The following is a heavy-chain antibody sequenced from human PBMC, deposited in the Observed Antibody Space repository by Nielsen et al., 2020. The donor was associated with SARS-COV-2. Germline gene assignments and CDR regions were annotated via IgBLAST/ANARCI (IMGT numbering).Heavy chain of an antibody. Sequence: SETLSLTSAVSGGPISSNNWWSWVRQPPGNGLEWIGEIYHRGSTNYSPSLKTQVTISVDKSKNQFTLELRSVTAADTAVYYCARDCSCGLGSSPSYYFDYWGQGTLVTVSS. CDR2: IYHRGST. D-gene: IGHD7-27*01. CDR1: GGPISSNNW. V-gene: IGHV4-4*02. CDR3: ARDCSCGLGSSPSYYFDY. J-gene: IGHJ4*02.